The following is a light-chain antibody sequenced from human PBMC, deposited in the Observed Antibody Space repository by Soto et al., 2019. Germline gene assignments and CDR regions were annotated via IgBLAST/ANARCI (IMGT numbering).Light chain of an antibody. CDR2: GNN. CDR1: SSNIGAGYD. Sequence: VLTQPPSVSGAPGERGTISCTGSSSNIGAGYDVHWYQQLPGTTPKLLIYGNNNRPSGVPDRFSGSKSGTSASLAITGLQAEDEADYYCQSYDSRLSAYVFGTGTKVTVL. J-gene: IGLJ1*01. CDR3: QSYDSRLSAYV. V-gene: IGLV1-40*01.